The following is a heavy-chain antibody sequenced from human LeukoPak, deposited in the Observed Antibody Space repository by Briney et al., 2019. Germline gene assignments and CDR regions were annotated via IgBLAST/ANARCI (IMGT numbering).Heavy chain of an antibody. CDR3: AKDIQSGILTGYTNAFDI. V-gene: IGHV3-9*01. D-gene: IGHD3-9*01. J-gene: IGHJ3*02. CDR2: ISWNSGSI. CDR1: GFTFDDYA. Sequence: SGGSLRLSCAASGFTFDDYAMHWDRQAPGKGLEWVSGISWNSGSIGYADSVKGRFTISRDNAKNSLYLQMNSLRAEDTALYYCAKDIQSGILTGYTNAFDIWGQGTMVTVSS.